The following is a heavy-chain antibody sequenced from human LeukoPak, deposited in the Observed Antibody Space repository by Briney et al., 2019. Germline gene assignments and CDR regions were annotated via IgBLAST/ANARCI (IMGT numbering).Heavy chain of an antibody. V-gene: IGHV3-21*01. Sequence: GGSLRLSCAASGFTFSSYSMNWVRQAPGKGLEWVSSISSSSSYIYYADSVRGRFTISRDNAKNSLYLQMNSLRAEDTAVYYCARGPKDYYGSGSYPNWFDPWGQGTLVTASS. CDR2: ISSSSSYI. CDR3: ARGPKDYYGSGSYPNWFDP. J-gene: IGHJ5*02. D-gene: IGHD3-10*01. CDR1: GFTFSSYS.